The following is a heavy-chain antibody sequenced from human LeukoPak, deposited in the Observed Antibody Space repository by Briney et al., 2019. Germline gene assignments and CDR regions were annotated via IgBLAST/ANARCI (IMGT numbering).Heavy chain of an antibody. V-gene: IGHV3-33*01. CDR2: IWYDGSIK. CDR1: GFTFDTHG. D-gene: IGHD2-15*01. CDR3: VRISCTGSRCKPYSYYDMDV. J-gene: IGHJ6*02. Sequence: GRSLRLSCAASGFTFDTHGMHWVRQAPGKGLKWVAVIWYDGSIKYYSDSVEGRFTISRDNSKNTLYLQMNSLRAEDTAVYYCVRISCTGSRCKPYSYYDMDVWGQGTTVTVSS.